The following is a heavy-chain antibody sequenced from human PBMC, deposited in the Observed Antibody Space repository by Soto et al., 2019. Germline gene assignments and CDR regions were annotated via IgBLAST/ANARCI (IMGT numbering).Heavy chain of an antibody. V-gene: IGHV1-58*01. CDR2: XVXXSXXX. Sequence: PAEVSCKASGFSLTNSAGQGLRQARGQRREXIGXXVXXSXXXXXAXXXQGRVTLTKDKSKSTAYMELRSLRSEETAVYYCATDQGYSYGYGTYWGQGTLVTASS. CDR1: GFSLTNSA. J-gene: IGHJ4*02. CDR3: ATDQGYSYGYGTY. D-gene: IGHD5-18*01.